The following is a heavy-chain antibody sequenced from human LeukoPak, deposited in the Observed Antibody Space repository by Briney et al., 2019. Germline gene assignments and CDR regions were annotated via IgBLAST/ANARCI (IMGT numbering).Heavy chain of an antibody. CDR1: GGSTNSYY. J-gene: IGHJ4*02. CDR2: IYSSGST. CDR3: ARVKASSTSWTFDQ. V-gene: IGHV4-4*07. D-gene: IGHD2-2*01. Sequence: SEALSLTCSVSGGSTNSYYWSWIRQSGGKGLEWIGRIYSSGSTVYNPSLNSRLTMSIDTSKNQFSLTLKSVTATDTAVYYCARVKASSTSWTFDQWGQGALVTVSS.